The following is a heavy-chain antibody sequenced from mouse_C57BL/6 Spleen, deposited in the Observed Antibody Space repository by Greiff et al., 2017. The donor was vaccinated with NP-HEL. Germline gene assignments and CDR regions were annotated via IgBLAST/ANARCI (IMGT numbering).Heavy chain of an antibody. D-gene: IGHD1-1*01. V-gene: IGHV2-3*01. CDR3: AKDGKYYYGSRGGYFDV. CDR1: GFSLTSYG. J-gene: IGHJ1*03. CDR2: IWGDGST. Sequence: VKLEASGPGLVAPSQSLSITCTVSGFSLTSYGVSWVRPPPGTGLEWLGVIWGDGSTKYHSALISRLSISKDNSKSQVFLKLNSLQTDDTATYYCAKDGKYYYGSRGGYFDVWGTGTTVTVSS.